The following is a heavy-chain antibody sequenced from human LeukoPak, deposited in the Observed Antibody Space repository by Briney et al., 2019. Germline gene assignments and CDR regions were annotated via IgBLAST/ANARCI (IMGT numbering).Heavy chain of an antibody. CDR1: GFTFSSYW. CDR2: IKQDGSEK. Sequence: PGGSLRLSCAASGFTFSSYWMSWARQAPGKGLEWVANIKQDGSEKYYVDSVKGRFTISRDNAKNSLYLQMNSLRAEDTAVYYCARDKRVVTGLYYFEYWGQGTLVTVSS. CDR3: ARDKRVVTGLYYFEY. D-gene: IGHD2-21*02. V-gene: IGHV3-7*01. J-gene: IGHJ4*02.